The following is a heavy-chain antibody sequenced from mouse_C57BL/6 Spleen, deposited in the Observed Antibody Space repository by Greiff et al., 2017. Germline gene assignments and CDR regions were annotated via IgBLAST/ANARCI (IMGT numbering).Heavy chain of an antibody. J-gene: IGHJ2*01. Sequence: VQLQQSGPGLVKPSQSLSLTCSVTGYSITSGYYWNWIRQFPGNKLEWMGYISYDGSNNYNPSLKNRISITRDTSKNQFFLKLNSVTTEDTATYDCARDRTGSYYFDYWGQGTTLTVSS. V-gene: IGHV3-6*01. CDR3: ARDRTGSYYFDY. D-gene: IGHD4-1*01. CDR1: GYSITSGYY. CDR2: ISYDGSN.